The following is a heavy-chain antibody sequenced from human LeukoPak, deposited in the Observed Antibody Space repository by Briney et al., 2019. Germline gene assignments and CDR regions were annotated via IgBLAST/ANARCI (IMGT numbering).Heavy chain of an antibody. D-gene: IGHD6-13*01. CDR3: ARASVYGSRYNGAFDI. Sequence: GGSLRLSCAASGFTFSSYGMHWVCQAPGKGLEWVAFIRYDGSNKYYADSVKGRFTISRDNAKNSLYLQMNSLRAEDTAVYYCARASVYGSRYNGAFDIWGQGTMVTVSS. V-gene: IGHV3-30*02. J-gene: IGHJ3*02. CDR1: GFTFSSYG. CDR2: IRYDGSNK.